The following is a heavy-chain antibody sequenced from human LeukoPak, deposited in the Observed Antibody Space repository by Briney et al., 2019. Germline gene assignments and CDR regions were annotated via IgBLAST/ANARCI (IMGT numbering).Heavy chain of an antibody. CDR2: IKFDGSEK. CDR3: ARLQGVFGGVSDY. D-gene: IGHD3-16*01. Sequence: GGSLRLSCAASGFTYSNYWMTWVRQAPGKGLEWVASIKFDGSEKYYVDSVKGRFTISRDNAKDSLYVQMNSLRAEDTAIYYCARLQGVFGGVSDYWGQGTLVTVSS. V-gene: IGHV3-7*03. J-gene: IGHJ4*02. CDR1: GFTYSNYW.